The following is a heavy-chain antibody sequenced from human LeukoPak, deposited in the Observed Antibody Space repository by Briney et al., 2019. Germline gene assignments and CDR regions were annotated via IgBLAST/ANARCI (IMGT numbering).Heavy chain of an antibody. CDR1: GGSISSGGYS. D-gene: IGHD3-10*01. CDR2: IYHSGST. V-gene: IGHV4-30-2*01. J-gene: IGHJ4*02. CDR3: ARGDYYGSVHY. Sequence: SETLSLTCAVSGGSISSGGYSWSWIRQPPGKGLEWIGYIYHSGSTYYNPSLKSRVTISVDRSKNQFSLKLSSVTAADTAVYYCARGDYYGSVHYWGQGTLVTVSS.